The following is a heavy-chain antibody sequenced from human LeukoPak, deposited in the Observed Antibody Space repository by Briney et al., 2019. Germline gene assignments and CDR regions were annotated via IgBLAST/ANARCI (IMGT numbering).Heavy chain of an antibody. D-gene: IGHD2-15*01. CDR1: GGSFSGYY. CDR2: INHSGST. V-gene: IGHV4-34*01. J-gene: IGHJ6*02. CDR3: ASGVYCSGGSCYSGNYYYYGMDV. Sequence: MPSETLSLTCAVYGGSFSGYYWSWIRQPPGKGLEWIGEINHSGSTNYNPSLESRVTISVDTSKNQFSLKLSSVTAADTAVYYCASGVYCSGGSCYSGNYYYYGMDVWGQGTTVTVSS.